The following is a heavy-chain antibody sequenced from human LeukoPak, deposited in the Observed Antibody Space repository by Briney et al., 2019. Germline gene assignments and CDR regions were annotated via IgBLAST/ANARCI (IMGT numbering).Heavy chain of an antibody. V-gene: IGHV3-23*01. CDR1: GFTFSSYG. J-gene: IGHJ6*03. D-gene: IGHD3-22*01. CDR2: ISGSGGST. Sequence: GGSLRLSCAASGFTFSSYGMSWVRQAPGKGLEWVSAISGSGGSTYYADSVKGRFTISRDSSKNSLYLQMNSLRAEDTALYYCARQITMIVVVIPTVYMDVWGKGTTVTVSS. CDR3: ARQITMIVVVIPTVYMDV.